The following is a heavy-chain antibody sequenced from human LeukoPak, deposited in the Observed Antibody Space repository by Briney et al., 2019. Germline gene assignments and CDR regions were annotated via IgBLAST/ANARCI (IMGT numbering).Heavy chain of an antibody. CDR1: GFTFSTSW. V-gene: IGHV3-74*01. J-gene: IGHJ4*02. CDR2: VKSDVRGT. CDR3: TAIRPDY. D-gene: IGHD2-21*02. Sequence: GGSLRRSCAVSGFTFSTSWMHWDRQAPGKGLVWVARVKSDVRGTDYADSVKGRFTISRDDANNILYLQMNSLRAEDTAVYFCTAIRPDYWGQGTVVTVSS.